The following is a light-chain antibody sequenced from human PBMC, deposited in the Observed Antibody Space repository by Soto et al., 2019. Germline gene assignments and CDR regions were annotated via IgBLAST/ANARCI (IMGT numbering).Light chain of an antibody. CDR1: QSVRSDY. J-gene: IGKJ2*01. V-gene: IGKV3-20*01. CDR3: QQFDGSSYT. Sequence: DIVLTQSPGTLSLSPGERATLSCRASQSVRSDYLAWYQQKPGQTPRLLVYGASNRATGIPDRFSASGSGTVFTLTISRLELEDFAVYYCQQFDGSSYTFGQGSKLEIK. CDR2: GAS.